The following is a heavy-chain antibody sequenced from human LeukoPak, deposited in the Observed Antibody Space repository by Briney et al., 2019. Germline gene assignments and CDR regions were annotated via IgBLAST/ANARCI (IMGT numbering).Heavy chain of an antibody. CDR2: IYYSGST. CDR3: ARPLTGYSYFDY. D-gene: IGHD3-9*01. CDR1: GGSISSYY. V-gene: IGHV4-59*08. Sequence: SETLSLTCTVSGGSISSYYWNWIRQPPGKGLEWIGYIYYSGSTNYNPSLKSRVTISVDTSKNQFSLKLNSVTAADTAVYYCARPLTGYSYFDYWGQGTLVTVSS. J-gene: IGHJ4*02.